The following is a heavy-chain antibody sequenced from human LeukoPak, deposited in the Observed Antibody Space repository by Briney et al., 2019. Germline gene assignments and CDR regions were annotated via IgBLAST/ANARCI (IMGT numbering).Heavy chain of an antibody. V-gene: IGHV1-69*05. Sequence: ASVKVSCKASGGTFNNYAINWVRQAPGQGPEWMGRIIPMFGLTNYAQKFQGRVTITTDEFTSTGYMELSSLRSEDMAMYYCARGTGEGSYYNFWSGKNWFDPWGQGTLVTVSS. CDR2: IIPMFGLT. CDR3: ARGTGEGSYYNFWSGKNWFDP. D-gene: IGHD3-3*01. CDR1: GGTFNNYA. J-gene: IGHJ5*02.